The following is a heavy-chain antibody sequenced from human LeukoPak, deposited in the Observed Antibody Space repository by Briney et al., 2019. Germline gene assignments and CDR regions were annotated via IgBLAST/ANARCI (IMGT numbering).Heavy chain of an antibody. CDR1: GFTFSSYW. CDR2: INSDGSST. CDR3: ARDPGYSYGYRDPSGGY. D-gene: IGHD5-18*01. V-gene: IGHV3-74*01. J-gene: IGHJ4*02. Sequence: PGGSLRLSCAASGFTFSSYWMHWVRQAPGKGLVWVSRINSDGSSTSYADSVKGRFTISRDNAKNTLYLQMNSLRAEDTAVYYCARDPGYSYGYRDPSGGYWGQGTLVTVSS.